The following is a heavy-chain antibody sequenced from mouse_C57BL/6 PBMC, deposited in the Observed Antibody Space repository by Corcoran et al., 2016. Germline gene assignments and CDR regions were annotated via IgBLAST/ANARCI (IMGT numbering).Heavy chain of an antibody. V-gene: IGHV1-53*01. CDR1: GYTFTSYW. D-gene: IGHD1-1*01. CDR3: ARSWDYGSSSYYAMDY. J-gene: IGHJ4*01. CDR2: INPSNGGT. Sequence: QVQLQQPGTELVKPGASVKLSCKASGYTFTSYWMHWVKQRPGQGLEWIGNINPSNGGTNYNEKFKSKATLTVDKSSSTAYMQLSSLTSEDSAVYYCARSWDYGSSSYYAMDYWGQGTSVTVSS.